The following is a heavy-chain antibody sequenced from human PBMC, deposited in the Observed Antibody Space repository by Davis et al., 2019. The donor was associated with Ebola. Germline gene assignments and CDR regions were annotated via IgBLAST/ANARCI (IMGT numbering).Heavy chain of an antibody. D-gene: IGHD3-22*01. V-gene: IGHV4-34*01. CDR3: TRDSVRYDSSGYLPI. CDR2: INHRGTT. J-gene: IGHJ4*02. CDR1: GGSFSGYY. Sequence: MPSETLSLTCAVYGGSFSGYYWSWIRQPPGKGLEWIGEINHRGTTNYNPSLKSRVTMSVDTSKNQFSLKLSSVTAADTAVYHCTRDSVRYDSSGYLPIWGQGTLVTVSS.